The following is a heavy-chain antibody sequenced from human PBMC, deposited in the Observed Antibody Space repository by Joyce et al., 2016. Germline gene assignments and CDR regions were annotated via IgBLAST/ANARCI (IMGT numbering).Heavy chain of an antibody. J-gene: IGHJ6*02. CDR3: ARGGTSSDHYFFYTLDV. CDR2: IIPFFGAA. CDR1: GGDFSNYT. D-gene: IGHD1-14*01. V-gene: IGHV1-69*12. Sequence: QVLLVQSGAAVKRPGSSLRVSCKSSGGDFSNYTVNWVRQAPGQRLELMGGIIPFFGAAKYAEDFQGRVTWTADQSTRTAYLELSSLTAADTAVYYCARGGTSSDHYFFYTLDVWGPGTTVIVSS.